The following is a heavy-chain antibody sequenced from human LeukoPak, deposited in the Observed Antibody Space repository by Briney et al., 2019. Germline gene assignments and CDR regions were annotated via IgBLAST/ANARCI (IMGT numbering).Heavy chain of an antibody. CDR2: TSGSGGGT. D-gene: IGHD2-2*02. J-gene: IGHJ4*02. CDR3: AKEVGGYTTFDY. CDR1: GFTFTAYA. V-gene: IGHV3-23*01. Sequence: GRSLRLSCAASGFTFTAYAMSWVRQAPGKGLEWVSATSGSGGGTYYADSVKGRFTISRDNSKNTVYLQMSSLRGEDTAVYYCAKEVGGYTTFDYWGQGTLVTVSS.